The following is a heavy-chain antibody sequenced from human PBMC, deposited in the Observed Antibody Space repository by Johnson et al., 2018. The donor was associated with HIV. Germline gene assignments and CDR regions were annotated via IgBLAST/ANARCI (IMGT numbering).Heavy chain of an antibody. CDR3: AKSPLGRLREGAFDI. CDR1: HFSFSSYG. Sequence: QMQLVESGGGVVQPGRSLRLSCAASHFSFSSYGMHWVRQAPGKGLEWVASISFAGVKKNYADSVKGRFTISRDNSKNTLYLQINSLRAEDTAVYYCAKSPLGRLREGAFDIWGQGTMVTVSS. D-gene: IGHD7-27*01. CDR2: ISFAGVKK. V-gene: IGHV3-30*18. J-gene: IGHJ3*02.